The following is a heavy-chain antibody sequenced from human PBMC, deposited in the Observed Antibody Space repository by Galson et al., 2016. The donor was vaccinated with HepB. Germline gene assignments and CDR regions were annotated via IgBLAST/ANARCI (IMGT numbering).Heavy chain of an antibody. CDR3: AARYGEFLTVFDY. J-gene: IGHJ4*02. V-gene: IGHV3-23*01. Sequence: SLRLSCAGSGFIFNSHAMSWVRQAPGKGLELVSAISDIGANTYHADFVKGRFTISRDNSKNTMYLQMNSLRVEDTAVYYCAARYGEFLTVFDYWGQGTLVTVSS. CDR2: ISDIGANT. D-gene: IGHD3-10*01. CDR1: GFIFNSHA.